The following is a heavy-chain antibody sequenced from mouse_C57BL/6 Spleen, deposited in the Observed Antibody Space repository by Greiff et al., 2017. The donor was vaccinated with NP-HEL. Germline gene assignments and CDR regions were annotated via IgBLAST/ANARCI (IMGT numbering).Heavy chain of an antibody. CDR1: GYTFTSYW. CDR2: IDPSDSYT. D-gene: IGHD1-1*01. CDR3: ATHYGSSTGYAMDY. V-gene: IGHV1-50*01. Sequence: QVQLQQSGAELVKPGASVKLSCKASGYTFTSYWMQWVKQRPGQGLEWIGEIDPSDSYTNYNQKFKGKATLTVDTSSSTAYMQLSSLTSEDSAVYYCATHYGSSTGYAMDYWGQGTSVTVSS. J-gene: IGHJ4*01.